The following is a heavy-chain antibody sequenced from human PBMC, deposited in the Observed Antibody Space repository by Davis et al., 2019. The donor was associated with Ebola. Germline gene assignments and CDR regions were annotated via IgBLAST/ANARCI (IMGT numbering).Heavy chain of an antibody. D-gene: IGHD3-9*01. CDR1: GGSISSGGYY. CDR2: IYYSGST. CDR3: SSLYYDLLTGFPN. V-gene: IGHV4-61*08. J-gene: IGHJ4*02. Sequence: SETLSLTCTVSGGSISSGGYYWSWIRQPPGKGLEWIGYIYYSGSTNYNPSLNSRVTISVDTSKNQFSLKLRSVTAADTAVYYCSSLYYDLLTGFPNWGQGTLVTVSS.